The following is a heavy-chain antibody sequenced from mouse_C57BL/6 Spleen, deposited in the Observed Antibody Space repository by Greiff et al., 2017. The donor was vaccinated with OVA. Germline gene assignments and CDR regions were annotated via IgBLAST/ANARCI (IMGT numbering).Heavy chain of an antibody. CDR3: AREGNYYGSSFDY. Sequence: EVQGVESGGGLVKPGGSLKLSCAASGFTFSDYGMHWVRQAPEKGLEWVAYISSGSSTIYYADTVKGRFTISRDNAKNTLFLQMTSLRAEDTAMYYCAREGNYYGSSFDYWGQGTTLSVSS. J-gene: IGHJ2*01. V-gene: IGHV5-17*01. CDR1: GFTFSDYG. D-gene: IGHD1-1*01. CDR2: ISSGSSTI.